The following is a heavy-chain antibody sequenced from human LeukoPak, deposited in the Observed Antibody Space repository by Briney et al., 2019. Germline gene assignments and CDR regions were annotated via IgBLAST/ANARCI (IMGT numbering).Heavy chain of an antibody. CDR2: ISDTAGTR. CDR3: ARGGAYAYGVLDV. J-gene: IGHJ4*02. CDR1: GFSFTNHA. D-gene: IGHD4/OR15-4a*01. Sequence: PGGSLRLSCAASGFSFTNHAMSWVRQAPGEGLQWVSTISDTAGTRFYADSVRGRSTISKDVSNNTLYLQMGGLRADDPAVYYCARGGAYAYGVLDVWGQGTLVTVSS. V-gene: IGHV3-23*01.